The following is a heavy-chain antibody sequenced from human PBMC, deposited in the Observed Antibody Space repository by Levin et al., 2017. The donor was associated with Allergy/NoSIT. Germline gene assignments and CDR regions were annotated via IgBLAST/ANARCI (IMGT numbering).Heavy chain of an antibody. D-gene: IGHD6-19*01. CDR2: ISSSGGST. J-gene: IGHJ4*02. V-gene: IGHV3-23*01. CDR3: AKDAVSGRPNYFDY. CDR1: GFTFSNYA. Sequence: GGSLRLSCAASGFTFSNYAMSWVRQAPGKGLEWVSGISSSGGSTYYADSVKGRFTISRDNSKNTLYLQMNSLRGEDAAVHYCAKDAVSGRPNYFDYWGQGTLVTVSS.